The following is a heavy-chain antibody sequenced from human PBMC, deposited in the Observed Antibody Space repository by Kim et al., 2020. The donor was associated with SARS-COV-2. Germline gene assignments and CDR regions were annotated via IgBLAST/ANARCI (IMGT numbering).Heavy chain of an antibody. CDR1: GFTFSTYG. CDR3: AKESAMDTTFDY. Sequence: GGSLRLSCAASGFTFSTYGMHWVRQAPGKGLEWVAIISYDGSNKYYADSVKGRFTISRDSSKNTLYLQMNSLRAEDTAVYYCAKESAMDTTFDYWGQGTLVTVSS. D-gene: IGHD5-18*01. V-gene: IGHV3-30*18. J-gene: IGHJ4*02. CDR2: ISYDGSNK.